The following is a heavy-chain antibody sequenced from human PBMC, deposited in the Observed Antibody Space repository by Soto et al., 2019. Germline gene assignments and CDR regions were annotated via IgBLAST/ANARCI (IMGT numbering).Heavy chain of an antibody. CDR2: IYYSGNT. D-gene: IGHD6-19*01. V-gene: IGHV4-59*08. CDR3: ARHQASSGWT. Sequence: QVQLQESGPGLVKPSETLSLSCTVSGGSITSYYWSWIRQPPGKGLEWIGYIYYSGNTNYNPSLESRVTISIDTSQTQFSLKLNSVTAADTAVYYCARHQASSGWTWGQGTLVTVSS. CDR1: GGSITSYY. J-gene: IGHJ4*02.